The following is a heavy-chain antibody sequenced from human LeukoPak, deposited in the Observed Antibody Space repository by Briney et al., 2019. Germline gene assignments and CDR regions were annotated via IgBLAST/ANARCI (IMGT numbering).Heavy chain of an antibody. D-gene: IGHD7-27*01. J-gene: IGHJ6*03. Sequence: GGSLRLSCAASGFTFSSHGMSWVRQAPGKGLEWVSYISSSGSTIYYADSVKGRFTISRDNAKNSLYLQMNSLRAEDTAVYYCAREPSGYMDVWGKGTTVTISS. CDR3: AREPSGYMDV. V-gene: IGHV3-48*04. CDR1: GFTFSSHG. CDR2: ISSSGSTI.